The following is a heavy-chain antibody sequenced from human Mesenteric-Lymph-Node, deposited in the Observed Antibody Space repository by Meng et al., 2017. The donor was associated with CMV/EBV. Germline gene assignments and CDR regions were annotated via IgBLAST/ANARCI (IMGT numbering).Heavy chain of an antibody. V-gene: IGHV3-33*01. Sequence: AGSLRLTCVGSGFIFSRNGRHWVRQAPGKGLEWVAVVRNDGSTTNYADSVKGRFTISRDNYENILYLQMSSLRVEDTALYYCARYEGGVGFDYWGQGTLVTVSS. CDR2: VRNDGSTT. CDR3: ARYEGGVGFDY. J-gene: IGHJ4*02. CDR1: GFIFSRNG. D-gene: IGHD3-16*01.